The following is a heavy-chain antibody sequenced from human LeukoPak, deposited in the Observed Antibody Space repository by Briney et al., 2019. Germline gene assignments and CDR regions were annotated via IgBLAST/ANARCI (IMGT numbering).Heavy chain of an antibody. D-gene: IGHD3-22*01. CDR1: GGSIFGHY. CDR2: IYSNGIT. CDR3: ARRAYYDTRGYSPVSGYFDL. Sequence: PSETLSLTCTVSGGSIFGHYFIWLPQAPGQGLEWSVYIYSNGITSNNPTLRSRGTMSIATSRSQFSPRLTSVTGAGTAIYYCARRAYYDTRGYSPVSGYFDLWGRGTLVTVSS. J-gene: IGHJ2*01. V-gene: IGHV4-4*08.